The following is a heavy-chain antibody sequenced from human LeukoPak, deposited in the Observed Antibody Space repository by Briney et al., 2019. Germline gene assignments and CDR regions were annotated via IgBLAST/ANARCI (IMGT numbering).Heavy chain of an antibody. Sequence: SRTLSLTCTVSGGSISSGSFDWSWNPPPAGKGLEWIGRIYTSGSTNYNPSLNSRVTISVDTSKNQFSLKLSSLTAADTAMYYCARVSGSYYAEIDYWGQGTLVTVSS. J-gene: IGHJ4*02. CDR3: ARVSGSYYAEIDY. CDR2: IYTSGST. V-gene: IGHV4-61*02. D-gene: IGHD1-26*01. CDR1: GGSISSGSFD.